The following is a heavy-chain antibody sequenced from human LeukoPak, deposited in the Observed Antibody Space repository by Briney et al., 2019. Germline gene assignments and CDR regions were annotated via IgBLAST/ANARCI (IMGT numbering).Heavy chain of an antibody. CDR1: GGSISSSSYY. D-gene: IGHD1-14*01. Sequence: SETLSLTCTVAGGSISSSSYYWGWLRQPPGKGLEWIGSIYYSGSTYYNPSLKSRVTISADTSQNQFSLKVTSVTAADTAVYYCARNFPGRTEDVWGKGTTVIVSS. CDR2: IYYSGST. J-gene: IGHJ6*04. V-gene: IGHV4-39*07. CDR3: ARNFPGRTEDV.